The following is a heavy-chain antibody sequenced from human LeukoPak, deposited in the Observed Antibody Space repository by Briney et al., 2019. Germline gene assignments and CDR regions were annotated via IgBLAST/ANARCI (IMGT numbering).Heavy chain of an antibody. CDR1: GYTFTGYY. CDR3: ARDYYDSSGYNWFDP. J-gene: IGHJ5*02. CDR2: INPNSGGT. D-gene: IGHD3-22*01. V-gene: IGHV1-2*02. Sequence: ASVKVSCKASGYTFTGYYMHWVRQAPGQGLEWMGWINPNSGGTNYAQKFQGRVTMTRDTSISTAYMELSRPRSDDTAVYYCARDYYDSSGYNWFDPWGQGTLVTVSS.